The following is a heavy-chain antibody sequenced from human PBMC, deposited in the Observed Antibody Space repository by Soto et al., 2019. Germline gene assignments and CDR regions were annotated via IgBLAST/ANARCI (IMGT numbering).Heavy chain of an antibody. V-gene: IGHV3-23*01. Sequence: PGGSLRLSCAASGFSFGSYAFSWVRQAPGKGLEWVSTISGSDGKTFYAGSVKGRFSISRDTSQRTLYLQMNSLRADDTAIYYCARWSYLDYWGQGTRVTVSS. CDR3: ARWSYLDY. CDR1: GFSFGSYA. CDR2: ISGSDGKT. D-gene: IGHD3-3*01. J-gene: IGHJ4*02.